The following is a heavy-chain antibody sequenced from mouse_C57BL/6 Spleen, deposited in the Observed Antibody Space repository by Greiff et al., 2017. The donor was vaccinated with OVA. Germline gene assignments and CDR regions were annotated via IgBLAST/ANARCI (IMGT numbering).Heavy chain of an antibody. CDR2: IYPRSGNT. Sequence: VQLQQSGAELARPGASVKLSCKASGYTFTSYGISWVKQSTGQGLEWIGEIYPRSGNTYYNEKFKGKATLTADKSSSTAYMELRSLTSEDSAVYFCARRINYYGSSEAFDYWGQGTTLTVSS. D-gene: IGHD1-1*01. CDR3: ARRINYYGSSEAFDY. V-gene: IGHV1-81*01. J-gene: IGHJ2*01. CDR1: GYTFTSYG.